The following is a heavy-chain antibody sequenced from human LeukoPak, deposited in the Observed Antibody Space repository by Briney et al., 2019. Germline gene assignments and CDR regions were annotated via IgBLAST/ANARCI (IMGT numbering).Heavy chain of an antibody. V-gene: IGHV5-51*01. CDR2: IYPGDSDT. Sequence: GESLKISCKGSGYSFTSYWIGWVRQMPGKGLEWVGIIYPGDSDTRYSPSFQGQVTISADKSISTAYLQWSSLKASDTAMYYCARPTYSGSYQGGFDYWGQGTLVTVSS. CDR3: ARPTYSGSYQGGFDY. CDR1: GYSFTSYW. J-gene: IGHJ4*02. D-gene: IGHD1-26*01.